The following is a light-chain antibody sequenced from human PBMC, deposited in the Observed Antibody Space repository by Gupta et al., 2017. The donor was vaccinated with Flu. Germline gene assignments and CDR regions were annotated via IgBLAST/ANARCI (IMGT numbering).Light chain of an antibody. CDR2: DAS. Sequence: DIQMTQSPSSLYASVGDRVTITCQASQDISIYLSWYQQKTGEAPKLLIYDASKLQTGVPSRFSGSGSGTDFALTVSSLQTEDIATYYCQQYDNPSITFGQGTRLDIK. J-gene: IGKJ5*01. CDR3: QQYDNPSIT. V-gene: IGKV1-33*01. CDR1: QDISIY.